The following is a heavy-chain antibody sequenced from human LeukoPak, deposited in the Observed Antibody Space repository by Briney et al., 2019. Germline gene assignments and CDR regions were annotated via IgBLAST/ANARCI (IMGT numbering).Heavy chain of an antibody. CDR2: IWYDGSNK. CDR3: AKDRRIVVVTAMDY. V-gene: IGHV3-33*06. Sequence: GRSLRLSCAASGFTFSSYGMHWVRQAPGKGLEWVAVIWYDGSNKYYADSVKGRFTISRDNSKYTLYLQMNSLRAEDTAVYYCAKDRRIVVVTAMDYWGQGTLVTVSS. J-gene: IGHJ4*02. D-gene: IGHD2-21*02. CDR1: GFTFSSYG.